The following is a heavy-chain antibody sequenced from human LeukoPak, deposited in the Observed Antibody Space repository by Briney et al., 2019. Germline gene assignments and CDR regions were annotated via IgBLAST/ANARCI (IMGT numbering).Heavy chain of an antibody. CDR1: GYSFSTHW. Sequence: GESLKISCKGSGYSFSTHWIAWVRQMPGKGLEWMGIIYPGDSDTRYSPSFQGQVTMSADKSISTAYLQWSSLKASDTAIYYCARRLYGGNSFDYWGQGTLVTVSS. CDR3: ARRLYGGNSFDY. D-gene: IGHD2-15*01. J-gene: IGHJ4*02. CDR2: IYPGDSDT. V-gene: IGHV5-51*01.